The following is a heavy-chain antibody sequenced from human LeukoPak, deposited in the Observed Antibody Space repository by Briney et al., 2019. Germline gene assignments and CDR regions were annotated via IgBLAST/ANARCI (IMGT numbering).Heavy chain of an antibody. J-gene: IGHJ4*02. Sequence: PGGSLRLSCAASGFTFDDYAMHWVRPAPGKGLEWVSGISLNSGSIGYADSVKGRFTISRDNAKNSLYLQMNSLRAEDTPLYYCAKTDYWGQGTLVTVSS. CDR1: GFTFDDYA. V-gene: IGHV3-9*01. CDR2: ISLNSGSI. CDR3: AKTDY.